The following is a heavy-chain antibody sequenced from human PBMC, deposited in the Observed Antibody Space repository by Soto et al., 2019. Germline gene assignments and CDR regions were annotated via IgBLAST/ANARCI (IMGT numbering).Heavy chain of an antibody. D-gene: IGHD3-22*01. CDR3: ASPHRSSYYDSSGSRTFDY. CDR1: GYIFTAYS. Sequence: ASVKVSCKASGYIFTAYSMHWVRQAPGQGLEWVGWFNPNSGDTIYAQKFQGRVTLTGDTSISTAYMELYSLTSDDTAVYYCASPHRSSYYDSSGSRTFDYWGQGTLVTVSS. V-gene: IGHV1-2*02. CDR2: FNPNSGDT. J-gene: IGHJ4*02.